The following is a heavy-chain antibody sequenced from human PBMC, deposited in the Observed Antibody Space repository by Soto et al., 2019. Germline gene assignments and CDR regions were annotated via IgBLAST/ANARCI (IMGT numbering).Heavy chain of an antibody. CDR3: ARDRKPHYYDSSCPMDY. CDR1: GFTFSSYA. Sequence: QVQLVESGGGVVQPGRSLRLSCAASGFTFSSYAMHWVRQAPGKGLEWVAVISYDGSNKYYADSVKGRFTISRDNSKNALYLQMNSLRAEDTSVYYCARDRKPHYYDSSCPMDYWGQGTLVTVSS. J-gene: IGHJ4*02. D-gene: IGHD3-22*01. CDR2: ISYDGSNK. V-gene: IGHV3-30-3*01.